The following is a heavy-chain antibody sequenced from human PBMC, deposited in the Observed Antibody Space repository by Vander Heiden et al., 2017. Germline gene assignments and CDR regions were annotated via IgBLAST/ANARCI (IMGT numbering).Heavy chain of an antibody. Sequence: EVQLVASGGGLVKPGGSLRLSCAASGFTFSSYSMNWVPTAPGKGLEWVSSISSSSSYIYYGDSVKGRFTISRDNAKNSLYLQMNSLRAEDTAVYYCARLYGSGSYYNVGPSDYWGHGTLVTVSS. CDR3: ARLYGSGSYYNVGPSDY. CDR2: ISSSSSYI. D-gene: IGHD3-10*01. J-gene: IGHJ4*01. CDR1: GFTFSSYS. V-gene: IGHV3-21*01.